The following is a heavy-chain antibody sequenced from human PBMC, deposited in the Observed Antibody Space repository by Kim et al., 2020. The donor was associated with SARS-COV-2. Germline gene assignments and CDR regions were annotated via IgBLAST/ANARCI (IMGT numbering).Heavy chain of an antibody. D-gene: IGHD6-19*01. Sequence: GGSLRLSCAASGFTFSGYTMNWVRQASGKGLEWVGRIRSKANSYATAYAASVKNRFTISRDDSKNTAYLQMNSLKTEDTAVYYCTRVDPIAGGWYDAFDIWGQGTMVTVSS. V-gene: IGHV3-73*01. CDR1: GFTFSGYT. J-gene: IGHJ3*02. CDR3: TRVDPIAGGWYDAFDI. CDR2: IRSKANSYAT.